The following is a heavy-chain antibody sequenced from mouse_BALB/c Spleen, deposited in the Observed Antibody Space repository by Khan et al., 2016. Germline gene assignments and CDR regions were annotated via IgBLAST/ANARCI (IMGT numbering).Heavy chain of an antibody. CDR3: ARYGKGTWFAY. Sequence: QIQLVQSGPELKKPGETVKISCKASGYTFTNYGMIWVKQAPGKGLKWMGWINTNTGEPAYAEEFKGRFALSLETSASTAYLQISNLKNEDTATYCCARYGKGTWFAYWGQGTLVTVSA. CDR1: GYTFTNYG. CDR2: INTNTGEP. J-gene: IGHJ3*01. V-gene: IGHV9-3*02. D-gene: IGHD2-1*01.